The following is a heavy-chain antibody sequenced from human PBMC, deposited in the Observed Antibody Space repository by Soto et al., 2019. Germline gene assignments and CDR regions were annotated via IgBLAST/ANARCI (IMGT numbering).Heavy chain of an antibody. Sequence: QVQLVQSGAEVKKPGSSVKVSCKASGGTFSSYAISWVRQAPGQGLEWMGGIIPIFGTANYAQKFQGRVTITSDESTRTAYMELSSLRSQDTAVYYCARPTHYDFWSGYYRQNYYYYYGMDVWGKGTTVTVSS. CDR1: GGTFSSYA. V-gene: IGHV1-69*01. CDR3: ARPTHYDFWSGYYRQNYYYYYGMDV. J-gene: IGHJ6*04. CDR2: IIPIFGTA. D-gene: IGHD3-3*01.